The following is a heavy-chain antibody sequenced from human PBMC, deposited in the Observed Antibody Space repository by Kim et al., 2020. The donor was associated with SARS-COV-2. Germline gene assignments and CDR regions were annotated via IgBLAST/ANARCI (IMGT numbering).Heavy chain of an antibody. D-gene: IGHD3-22*01. J-gene: IGHJ3*02. V-gene: IGHV4-59*08. CDR3: ARQSTMIVPGAFDI. CDR1: GGSISSYY. CDR2: IYYSGST. Sequence: SETLSLTCTVSGGSISSYYWSWIRQPPGKGLEWIGYIYYSGSTNYNPSLKSRVTISVDTSKNQFSLKLSSVTAADTAVYYCARQSTMIVPGAFDIWGQGTMVTVSS.